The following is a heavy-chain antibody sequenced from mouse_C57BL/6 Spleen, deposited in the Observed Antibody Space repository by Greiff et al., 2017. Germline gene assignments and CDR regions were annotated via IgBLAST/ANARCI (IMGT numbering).Heavy chain of an antibody. J-gene: IGHJ3*01. D-gene: IGHD2-4*01. CDR2: INPGSGGT. CDR3: ARSYDYDWFAY. CDR1: GYAFTNYL. V-gene: IGHV1-54*01. Sequence: LEESGAELVRPGTSVKVSCKASGYAFTNYLIEWVKQRPGQGLEWIGVINPGSGGTNYNEKFKGKATLTADKSSSTAYMQLSSLTSEDSAVYFCARSYDYDWFAYWGQGTLVTVSA.